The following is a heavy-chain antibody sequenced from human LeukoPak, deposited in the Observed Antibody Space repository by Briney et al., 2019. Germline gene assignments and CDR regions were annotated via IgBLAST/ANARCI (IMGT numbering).Heavy chain of an antibody. CDR2: IYYSGTT. Sequence: SETLSLTCTVSGGSISSYYWSWVRQPPGKGLEWIGSIYYSGTTNYNPSLKTRVTISVDTSKNQFSLKLSSVTAADTAMYFCARDMESGSTRGRAFNIWGQGTMVTVSS. CDR1: GGSISSYY. V-gene: IGHV4-59*01. CDR3: ARDMESGSTRGRAFNI. D-gene: IGHD1-26*01. J-gene: IGHJ3*02.